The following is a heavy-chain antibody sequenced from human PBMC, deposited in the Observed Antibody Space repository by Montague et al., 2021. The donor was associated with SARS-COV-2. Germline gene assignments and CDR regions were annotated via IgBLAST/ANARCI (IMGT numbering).Heavy chain of an antibody. J-gene: IGHJ4*02. CDR1: GGSINYYY. V-gene: IGHV4-4*07. Sequence: SETLSLTCTVSGGSINYYYCHWLRQSAAKGLEWIGRIYSSGNANYSPSLKSRVTMSVDTSQNQFSLKLNSLTAADTAVYYCARGDHPQSGSWYFFDTWGQGALVTVSS. CDR2: IYSSGNA. CDR3: ARGDHPQSGSWYFFDT. D-gene: IGHD6-13*01.